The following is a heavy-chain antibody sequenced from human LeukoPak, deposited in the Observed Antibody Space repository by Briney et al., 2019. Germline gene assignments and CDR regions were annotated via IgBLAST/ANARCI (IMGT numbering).Heavy chain of an antibody. CDR1: GFTFDDYG. V-gene: IGHV3-20*04. CDR2: INWNGGST. CDR3: ARARDSSGYYPFDY. D-gene: IGHD3-22*01. J-gene: IGHJ4*02. Sequence: PGGSLRPSCAASGFTFDDYGMSWVRQAPGKGLEWVSGINWNGGSTGYADSVKGRFTISRDNAKNSLYLQMNSLRAEDTALYYCARARDSSGYYPFDYWGQGTLVTVSS.